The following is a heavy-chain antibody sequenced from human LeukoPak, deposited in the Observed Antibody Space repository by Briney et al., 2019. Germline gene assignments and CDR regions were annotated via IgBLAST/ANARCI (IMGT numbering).Heavy chain of an antibody. J-gene: IGHJ5*02. CDR1: GFTFGDYA. CDR3: TRTQWLASFDP. V-gene: IGHV3-49*04. Sequence: GGSLRLSCTASGFTFGDYAMSWVRQAPGKGLEWVGFIRSKAYGGTTEYAASVKGRFTISRDDSKSIAYLQMNSLKTEDTAVYYCTRTQWLASFDPWGQGTLVTVSS. D-gene: IGHD6-19*01. CDR2: IRSKAYGGTT.